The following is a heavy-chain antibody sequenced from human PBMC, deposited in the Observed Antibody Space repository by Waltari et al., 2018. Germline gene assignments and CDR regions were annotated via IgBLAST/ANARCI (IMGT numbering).Heavy chain of an antibody. D-gene: IGHD3-22*01. Sequence: QVQLQESGPGLVKPSETLSLTCAVSGYSISGGYYWGCIRQPPGKGLEWIGSIYHSGSTYYNPSLKSRVTISVDTSKNQFSLKLSSVTAADTAVYYCARSGGTMIVVVPTSASRFDPWGQGTLVTVSS. CDR2: IYHSGST. J-gene: IGHJ5*02. CDR3: ARSGGTMIVVVPTSASRFDP. V-gene: IGHV4-38-2*01. CDR1: GYSISGGYY.